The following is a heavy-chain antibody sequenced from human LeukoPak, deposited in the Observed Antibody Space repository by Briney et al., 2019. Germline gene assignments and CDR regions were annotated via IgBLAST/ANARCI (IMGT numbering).Heavy chain of an antibody. J-gene: IGHJ6*02. CDR2: IYTSGST. CDR3: ARGGVVVPAAMADYYYGMDV. CDR1: GGSISSYY. V-gene: IGHV4-4*07. Sequence: PSETLSLTCTVSGGSISSYYWSWIRQPAGKGLEWIGRIYTSGSTNYNPSLKSRVTMSVDTSKNQFSLKLSSVTAADTAVYYCARGGVVVPAAMADYYYGMDVWGQGTTVTVSS. D-gene: IGHD2-2*01.